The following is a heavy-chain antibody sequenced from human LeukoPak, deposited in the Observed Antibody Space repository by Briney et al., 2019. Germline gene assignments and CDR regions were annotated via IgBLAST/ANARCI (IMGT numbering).Heavy chain of an antibody. CDR3: GTFGLYYDFWSGLLGGDAFDI. D-gene: IGHD3-3*01. CDR1: GGSISSSNW. J-gene: IGHJ3*02. Sequence: SETLSLTCAVSGGSISSSNWWSWVRQPPGKGLEWIGEIYHSGSTNYNPSLKSRVTISVDKSKNQFSLKLSSVTAADTAVYYCGTFGLYYDFWSGLLGGDAFDIWGQGTMVTVSS. V-gene: IGHV4-4*02. CDR2: IYHSGST.